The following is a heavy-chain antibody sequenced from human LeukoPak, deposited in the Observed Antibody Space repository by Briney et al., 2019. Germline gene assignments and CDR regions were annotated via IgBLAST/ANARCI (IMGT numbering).Heavy chain of an antibody. D-gene: IGHD2-8*01. CDR2: TNSGGTST. V-gene: IGHV3-23*01. Sequence: GGSLRLSCATSGFPFSDFSMSWVRQAPGKGLEWISTTNSGGTSTYYAESVKGRFTISRDNSKNTLYLQVSSLRVEDTAVYYCAKQSYARSLGEGGPGTLVSVSS. CDR1: GFPFSDFS. CDR3: AKQSYARSLGE. J-gene: IGHJ4*02.